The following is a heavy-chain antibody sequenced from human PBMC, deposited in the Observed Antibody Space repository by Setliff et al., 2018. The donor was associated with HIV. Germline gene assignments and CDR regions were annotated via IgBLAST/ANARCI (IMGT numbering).Heavy chain of an antibody. J-gene: IGHJ4*02. CDR2: VYYSGST. V-gene: IGHV4-39*07. Sequence: SETLSLTCTVSGDPMSSTSYYWGWIRQPPGKWLEWIGSVYYSGSTFYNPSLKSRVTISVDTSKNQFYLKLSSVTAADTAVYYCARGSTIFGQFGWGQGTLVTVSS. D-gene: IGHD3-3*01. CDR3: ARGSTIFGQFG. CDR1: GDPMSSTSYY.